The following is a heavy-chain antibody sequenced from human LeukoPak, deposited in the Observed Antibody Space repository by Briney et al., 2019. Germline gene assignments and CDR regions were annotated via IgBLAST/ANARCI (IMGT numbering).Heavy chain of an antibody. CDR2: ISSSSSYT. V-gene: IGHV3-11*06. D-gene: IGHD2-2*01. CDR1: GFTFSDYY. Sequence: GGSLRLFCAASGFTFSDYYMSWIRQAPGKGLEWVSYISSSSSYTNYADSVKGRFTISRDNAKNSLYLQMNSLRAEDTAVYYCAWAIRPMDYWGQGTLVTVSS. CDR3: AWAIRPMDY. J-gene: IGHJ4*02.